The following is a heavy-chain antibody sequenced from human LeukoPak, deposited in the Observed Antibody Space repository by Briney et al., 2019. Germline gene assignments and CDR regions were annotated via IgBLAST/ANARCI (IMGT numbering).Heavy chain of an antibody. V-gene: IGHV3-23*01. CDR1: GFTFDNYP. CDR2: ISGRAHST. D-gene: IGHD2-21*02. J-gene: IGHJ4*02. Sequence: GGSLRLSCAASGFTFDNYPLSWVHQAPGKGLEWVSAISGRAHSTYYADSVKGRFTISRDNSKNTLYLQVNSLRAEDTAVYYCAKAPAYCAGDCYSDSWGQGTLVTVSS. CDR3: AKAPAYCAGDCYSDS.